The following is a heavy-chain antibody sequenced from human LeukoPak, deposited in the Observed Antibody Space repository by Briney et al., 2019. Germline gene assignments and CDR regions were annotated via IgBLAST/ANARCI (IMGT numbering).Heavy chain of an antibody. D-gene: IGHD3-22*01. CDR1: GYTLTSYG. CDR3: ARGLSGYYDGAYYFDY. CDR2: ISAYNGNT. Sequence: GASVKVSCKASGYTLTSYGISWVRQAPGQGLEWMGWISAYNGNTNYAQKLQGRVTMTTDTSTSTAYMELRSLRSDDTAVYYCARGLSGYYDGAYYFDYWGQGTLVTVSS. J-gene: IGHJ4*02. V-gene: IGHV1-18*01.